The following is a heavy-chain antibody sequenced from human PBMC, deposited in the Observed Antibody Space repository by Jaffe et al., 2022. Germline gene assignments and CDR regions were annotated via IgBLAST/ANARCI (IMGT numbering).Heavy chain of an antibody. J-gene: IGHJ4*02. V-gene: IGHV4-4*02. CDR2: IYHSGST. Sequence: QVQLQESGPGLVKPSGTLSLTCAVSGGSISSSNWWSWIRQPPGKGLEWIGEIYHSGSTNYNPSLKSRVTISVDKSKNQFSLKLSSVTAADTAVYYCARNFKEYYYGSGSPKTFDYWGQGTLVTVSS. D-gene: IGHD3-10*01. CDR3: ARNFKEYYYGSGSPKTFDY. CDR1: GGSISSSNW.